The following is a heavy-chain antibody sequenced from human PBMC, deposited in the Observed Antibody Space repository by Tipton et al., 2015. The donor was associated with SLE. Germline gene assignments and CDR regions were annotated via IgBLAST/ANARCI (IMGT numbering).Heavy chain of an antibody. CDR1: SGSISSGGYY. CDR3: AEASAGRNFDY. V-gene: IGHV4-31*03. CDR2: IYYSGST. D-gene: IGHD6-13*01. J-gene: IGHJ4*02. Sequence: TLSLTCTVSSGSISSGGYYWSWIRQHPGKGLEWIGYIYYSGSTYYNPSLKSRVTISVDTSKNQFSLKLSSVTAADTAVYYCAEASAGRNFDYWGQGTLVTVSS.